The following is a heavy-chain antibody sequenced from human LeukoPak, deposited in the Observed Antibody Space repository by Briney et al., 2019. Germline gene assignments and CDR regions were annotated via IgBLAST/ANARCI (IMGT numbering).Heavy chain of an antibody. CDR2: MDSGGNSI. D-gene: IGHD6-13*01. J-gene: IGHJ2*01. CDR1: GFTFSNYW. V-gene: IGHV3-74*01. Sequence: GGSLRLSCAASGFTFSNYWMHWVRQAPGKGLVWVSRMDSGGNSITYADSVKGRFTISRDNAKNTLYLQMNSLRAEDTAVYYCAREDIATAHWYFDLWGRVTLVTVSS. CDR3: AREDIATAHWYFDL.